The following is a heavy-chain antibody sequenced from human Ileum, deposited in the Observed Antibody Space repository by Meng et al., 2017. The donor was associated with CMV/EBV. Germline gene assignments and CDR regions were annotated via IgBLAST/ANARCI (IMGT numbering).Heavy chain of an antibody. CDR2: IYYSGST. D-gene: IGHD3-22*01. J-gene: IGHJ4*02. CDR1: GCYVSSGSYY. CDR3: ARDLYDSSGEFDY. V-gene: IGHV4-61*01. Sequence: TVSGCYVSSGSYYWSWIRQPPGKGLEWIGYIYYSGSTNYNPSLKSRVTISVDTSKNQFSLKLSSVTAADTAVYYCARDLYDSSGEFDYWGQGTLVTVSS.